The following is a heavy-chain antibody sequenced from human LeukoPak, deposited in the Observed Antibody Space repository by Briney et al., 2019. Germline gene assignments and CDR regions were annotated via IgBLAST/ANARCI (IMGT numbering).Heavy chain of an antibody. CDR2: FDPEDGET. V-gene: IGHV1-24*01. CDR3: ARSIGTTVTTPVDY. CDR1: GYTLTELS. D-gene: IGHD4-17*01. Sequence: ASVKVSCKVSGYTLTELSMHWVRQAPGKGLEWMGGFDPEDGETIYAQKFQGRVTMTEDTSTDTAYMELSRLRSDDTAVYYCARSIGTTVTTPVDYWGQGTLVTVSS. J-gene: IGHJ4*02.